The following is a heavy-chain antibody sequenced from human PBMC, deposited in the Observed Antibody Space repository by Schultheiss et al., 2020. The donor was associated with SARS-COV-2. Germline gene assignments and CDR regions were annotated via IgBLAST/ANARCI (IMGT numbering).Heavy chain of an antibody. CDR3: AREGSSGWYGIDY. Sequence: GESLKISCAASGFTFSNAWMNWVRQAPGKGLEWVSSISSSSSYIYYADSVKGRFTISRDNAKNSLYLQLNSLRAEDTAVYYCAREGSSGWYGIDYWGQGTLVTVSS. V-gene: IGHV3-21*04. CDR1: GFTFSNAW. J-gene: IGHJ4*02. D-gene: IGHD6-19*01. CDR2: ISSSSSYI.